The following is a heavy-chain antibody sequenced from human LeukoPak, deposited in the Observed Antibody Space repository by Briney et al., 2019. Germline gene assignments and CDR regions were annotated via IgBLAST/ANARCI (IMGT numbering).Heavy chain of an antibody. D-gene: IGHD3-10*01. CDR3: AKDLRRRYYFGSGSRGGTFDI. CDR1: GFVFSNYG. Sequence: GRSLRLSCAASGFVFSNYGMQWVRQAPGKGLEWVAVISYDGSNKYYADSVKGRFTISRDNSKNTLYLQMNSLRAEDTAVYYCAKDLRRRYYFGSGSRGGTFDIWGQGTMVTVSS. V-gene: IGHV3-30*18. J-gene: IGHJ3*02. CDR2: ISYDGSNK.